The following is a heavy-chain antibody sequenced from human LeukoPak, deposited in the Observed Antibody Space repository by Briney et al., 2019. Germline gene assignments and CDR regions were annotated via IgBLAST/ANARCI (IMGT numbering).Heavy chain of an antibody. CDR2: ITATSGSV. J-gene: IGHJ6*02. V-gene: IGHV3-48*04. D-gene: IGHD4-17*01. CDR1: NFSFGYYG. CDR3: ARDQVSVTRLGELLNYYYYGMDV. Sequence: GGSLRLSCTGSNFSFGYYGMNWVRQTPGKGLEWLSYITATSGSVYYADSVKGRFTISRDNAKNTLYLQMNSLRAEDTAVYYCARDQVSVTRLGELLNYYYYGMDVWGQGTTVTVSS.